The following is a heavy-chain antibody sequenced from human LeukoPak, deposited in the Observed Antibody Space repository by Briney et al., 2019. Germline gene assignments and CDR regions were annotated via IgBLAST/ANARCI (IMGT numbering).Heavy chain of an antibody. Sequence: PETLSLTCTVSGGSISSYYWSWIRQPPGKGLEWIGYIYYSGSTNYNPSLKSRVTISVDTSKNQFSLKLSSVTAADTAVYYCARLYYGSGSSWFDPWGRGTLVTVSS. J-gene: IGHJ5*02. CDR2: IYYSGST. V-gene: IGHV4-59*08. D-gene: IGHD3-10*01. CDR3: ARLYYGSGSSWFDP. CDR1: GGSISSYY.